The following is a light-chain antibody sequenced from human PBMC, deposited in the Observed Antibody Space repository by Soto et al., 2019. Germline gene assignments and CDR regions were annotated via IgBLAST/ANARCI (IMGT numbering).Light chain of an antibody. J-gene: IGKJ2*01. CDR2: GAS. CDR3: QKYNNWPPEYA. Sequence: EIAMTQSPATPSVSPRERATLSCRASQSVSSNLAWYQQKPGQAPRLLIYGASTSATGIPARFSGSGPGTEFTHTISSLQAEDFAVYYCQKYNNWPPEYAFGQGTKLEIK. CDR1: QSVSSN. V-gene: IGKV3-15*01.